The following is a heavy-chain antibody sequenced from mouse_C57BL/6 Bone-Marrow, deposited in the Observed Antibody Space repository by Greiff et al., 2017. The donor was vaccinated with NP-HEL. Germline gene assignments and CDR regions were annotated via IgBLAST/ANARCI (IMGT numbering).Heavy chain of an antibody. CDR2: IRSKSNNYAT. CDR1: GFSFNTYA. J-gene: IGHJ3*01. Sequence: EVQGVESGGGLVQPKGSLKLSCAASGFSFNTYAMNWVRQAPGKGLEWVARIRSKSNNYATYYADSVKDRFTISRDDSESMLYLQMNNLKTEDTAMYYCVGQGLWDWVAYWGQGTLVTVSA. CDR3: VGQGLWDWVAY. D-gene: IGHD1-1*02. V-gene: IGHV10-1*01.